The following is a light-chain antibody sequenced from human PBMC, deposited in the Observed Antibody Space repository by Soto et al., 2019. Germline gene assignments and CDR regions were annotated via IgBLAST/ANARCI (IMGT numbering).Light chain of an antibody. CDR3: NSYTSQSTGA. Sequence: QSALTQPASVSGSPGQSITISCTGTSSDVGGYNYVSWYQQHPGKAPKLIIYEVSNRPSGVSNRFSGSKSGNTASLTISGLQAEYEADYYCNSYTSQSTGAFGTGTKLTAL. CDR2: EVS. CDR1: SSDVGGYNY. J-gene: IGLJ1*01. V-gene: IGLV2-14*01.